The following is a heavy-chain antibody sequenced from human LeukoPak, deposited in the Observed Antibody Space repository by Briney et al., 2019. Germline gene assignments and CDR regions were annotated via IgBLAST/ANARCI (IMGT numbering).Heavy chain of an antibody. D-gene: IGHD3-10*01. CDR2: IYYSGST. Sequence: PSETLSLTCTVSGGSISSYYWSWIRQPPGMGLEWIGYIYYSGSTNYNPSLKSRVTISVDTSKNQFSLKLSSVTAADTAVYYCARVLGPMYYYGSGSYYNPDYYYYGMDVWGQGTTVTVSS. CDR3: ARVLGPMYYYGSGSYYNPDYYYYGMDV. V-gene: IGHV4-59*01. J-gene: IGHJ6*02. CDR1: GGSISSYY.